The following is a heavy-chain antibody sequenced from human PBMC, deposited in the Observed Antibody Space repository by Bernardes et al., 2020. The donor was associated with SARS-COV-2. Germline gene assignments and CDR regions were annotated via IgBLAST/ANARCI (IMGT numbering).Heavy chain of an antibody. CDR2: ISTGGRST. J-gene: IGHJ4*02. Sequence: GGSLRLSCAASGFIFSDYAMNWVRQAQGKGLEWVSLISTGGRSTYYADSVKGRFTMSRDDSQGRLFLQMNSLRAEDTALYYCAKDKDLSLPAGTLDYCGQGTLVTVSS. D-gene: IGHD6-13*01. V-gene: IGHV3-23*01. CDR3: AKDKDLSLPAGTLDY. CDR1: GFIFSDYA.